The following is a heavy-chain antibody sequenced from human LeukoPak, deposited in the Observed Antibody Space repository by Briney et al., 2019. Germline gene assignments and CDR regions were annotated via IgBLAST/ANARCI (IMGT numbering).Heavy chain of an antibody. D-gene: IGHD3-3*01. Sequence: SQTLSLTCTVSGGSISSGGYYWSWIRQHPGKGLEWIGYIYYGGSTYYNPSLKSRVTISVDTSKNQFSLKLSSVTAADTAVYYCARTIRFLEWSDWFDPWGQGTLVTVSS. V-gene: IGHV4-31*03. CDR2: IYYGGST. CDR1: GGSISSGGYY. J-gene: IGHJ5*02. CDR3: ARTIRFLEWSDWFDP.